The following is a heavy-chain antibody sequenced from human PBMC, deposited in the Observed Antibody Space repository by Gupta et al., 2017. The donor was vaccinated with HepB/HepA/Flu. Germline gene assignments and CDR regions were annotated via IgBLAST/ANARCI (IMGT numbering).Heavy chain of an antibody. D-gene: IGHD5-12*01. CDR2: IIPVLGTT. CDR3: ARDPNQWVSGYDD. CDR1: EGSFSTYG. V-gene: IGHV1-69*06. J-gene: IGHJ4*02. Sequence: QVQLVQSGAEVMKPGSSVTVSCKATEGSFSTYGISWTRQAPGLGLEWLRRIIPVLGTTNYAHQFQDRVTLTADTFTNTAYMELTSLTTEDTAVYFCARDPNQWVSGYDDWGQGTLVTVSS.